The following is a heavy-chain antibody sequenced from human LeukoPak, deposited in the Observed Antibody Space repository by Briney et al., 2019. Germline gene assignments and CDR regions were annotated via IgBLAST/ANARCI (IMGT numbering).Heavy chain of an antibody. CDR3: ARGVATNY. CDR2: MNPNSGDT. CDR1: GGTFNNFA. J-gene: IGHJ4*02. Sequence: GASVKVSCKASGGTFNNFAFSWVRQATGQGLEWMGWMNPNSGDTNYAQKFQGRVTMTRDTSINTAYMELSSLRSEDTAVYYCARGVATNYWGQGTLVTVSS. V-gene: IGHV1-8*02. D-gene: IGHD5-12*01.